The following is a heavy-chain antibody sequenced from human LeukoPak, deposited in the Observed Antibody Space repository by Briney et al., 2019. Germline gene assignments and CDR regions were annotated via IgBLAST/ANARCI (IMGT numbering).Heavy chain of an antibody. D-gene: IGHD2-15*01. CDR1: GGTFSSYA. CDR2: IIPIFGTA. V-gene: IGHV1-69*05. CDR3: ATSVGGIWSDNWFDP. J-gene: IGHJ5*02. Sequence: SVKVSCKASGGTFSSYAISWVRQAPGQGLEWMGGIIPIFGTANYAQKFQGRVTITTDESTSTAYMELSSLGSEDTAVYYCATSVGGIWSDNWFDPWGQGTLVTVSS.